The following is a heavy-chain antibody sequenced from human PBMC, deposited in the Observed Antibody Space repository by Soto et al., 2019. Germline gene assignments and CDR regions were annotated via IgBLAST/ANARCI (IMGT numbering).Heavy chain of an antibody. D-gene: IGHD3-3*01. Sequence: SETLSLTCAVSGGSISSGGYYWSWIRQHPGKGLEWIGYIYYSGSTYYNPSLKSRVTISVDTSKNQFSLKLSSVTAADTAVYYCASTPGAITIFGVHIYYFDVWGQGTLVTVSS. V-gene: IGHV4-31*11. CDR1: GGSISSGGYY. CDR3: ASTPGAITIFGVHIYYFDV. CDR2: IYYSGST. J-gene: IGHJ4*02.